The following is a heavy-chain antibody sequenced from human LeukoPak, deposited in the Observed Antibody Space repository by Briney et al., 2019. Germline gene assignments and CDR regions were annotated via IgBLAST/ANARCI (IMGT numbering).Heavy chain of an antibody. CDR2: IKHDGSEK. J-gene: IGHJ4*02. CDR3: ARENDFWSGYYL. Sequence: PGGSLRLSCAASGFTFSAYWMTWVRQAPGQGLEWVANIKHDGSEKYYVDSVKGRFTISRDNSKNTLYLQMNSLRAEDTAVYYCARENDFWSGYYLWGQGTLVTVSS. CDR1: GFTFSAYW. V-gene: IGHV3-7*01. D-gene: IGHD3-3*01.